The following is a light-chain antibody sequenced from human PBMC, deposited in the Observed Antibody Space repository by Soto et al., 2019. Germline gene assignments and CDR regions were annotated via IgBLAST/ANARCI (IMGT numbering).Light chain of an antibody. CDR3: QQYNEWPLP. J-gene: IGKJ4*01. Sequence: EIVMTQSPATLSVSPGERATLSCRASQSVSNNVAWYQQKPGQAPRLLIYHAATRATGIPARFSGSGSGTEVTLTISSLQSEDFALYYCQQYNEWPLPFGGGTXV. CDR1: QSVSNN. CDR2: HAA. V-gene: IGKV3-15*01.